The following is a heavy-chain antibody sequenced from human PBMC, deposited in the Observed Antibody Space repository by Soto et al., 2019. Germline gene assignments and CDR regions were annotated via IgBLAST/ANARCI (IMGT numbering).Heavy chain of an antibody. V-gene: IGHV4-31*03. CDR1: GGSISSGGYY. CDR3: ARDTAAIGQFDA. CDR2: IYYSGIT. D-gene: IGHD5-18*01. J-gene: IGHJ5*02. Sequence: SETLSLTCTVSGGSISSGGYYWSWIRQHPGTGLEWIGYIYYSGITYYNPSLTSRATISVDTSKNQFSLKLSSVTAADTAVYYCARDTAAIGQFDAWGQGTLVTVSS.